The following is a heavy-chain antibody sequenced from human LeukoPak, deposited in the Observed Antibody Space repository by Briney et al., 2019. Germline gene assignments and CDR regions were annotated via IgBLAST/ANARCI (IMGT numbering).Heavy chain of an antibody. CDR3: ARAGGWLRPFDY. J-gene: IGHJ4*02. Sequence: SETLSLTCAVYGGSFSGYYWSWIRQPPGKGLEWIGEINHSGSTNYNPSLKSRVTISVDTSKNQFSLKLSSVTAADTAVYYCARAGGWLRPFDYGARETLVPVSS. V-gene: IGHV4-34*01. CDR1: GGSFSGYY. D-gene: IGHD5-12*01. CDR2: INHSGST.